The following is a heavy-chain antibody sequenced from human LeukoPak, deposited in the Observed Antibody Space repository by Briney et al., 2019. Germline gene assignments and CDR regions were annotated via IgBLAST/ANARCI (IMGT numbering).Heavy chain of an antibody. CDR1: GFTFSSYA. CDR3: AKGNIVVVVAAREYYFDY. D-gene: IGHD2-15*01. J-gene: IGHJ4*02. Sequence: GGSLRLSCAASGFTFSSYAMSWVRQAPGKGLEWVSAISGSGGSTYYADSVKGRFTISRDNSKNTLYLQMNSMRAEDTAVYYCAKGNIVVVVAAREYYFDYWGQGTLVTVSS. CDR2: ISGSGGST. V-gene: IGHV3-23*01.